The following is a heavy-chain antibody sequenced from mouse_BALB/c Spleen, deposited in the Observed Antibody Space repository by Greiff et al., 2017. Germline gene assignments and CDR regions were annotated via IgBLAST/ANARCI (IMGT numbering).Heavy chain of an antibody. CDR1: GISITTGNYR. CDR3: ARLYLWGAMDY. J-gene: IGHJ4*01. CDR2: IYYSGTI. D-gene: IGHD2-1*01. Sequence: EVKLVESGPGLVKPSQTVSLTCTVTGISITTGNYRWSWIRQFPGNKLEWIGYIYYSGTITYNPSLTSRTTITRDTSKNQFFLEMNSLTAEDTATYYCARLYLWGAMDYWGQGTSVTVSS. V-gene: IGHV3-5*02.